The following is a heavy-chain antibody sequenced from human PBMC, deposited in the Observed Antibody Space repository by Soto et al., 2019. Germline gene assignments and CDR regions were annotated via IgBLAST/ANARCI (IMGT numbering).Heavy chain of an antibody. CDR1: VFTFRSFK. CDR3: TRDASRDSSARGWFDP. V-gene: IGHV3-21*01. CDR2: ISSNSAYI. J-gene: IGHJ5*02. Sequence: GSLRLACAASVFTFRSFKMNWVRQAPGKGLEWVSTISSNSAYIYYTDALRGRFTISRDNAKNSLHLQMNSLRAEDTAVYYCTRDASRDSSARGWFDPWGPGTLVTVSS. D-gene: IGHD6-13*01.